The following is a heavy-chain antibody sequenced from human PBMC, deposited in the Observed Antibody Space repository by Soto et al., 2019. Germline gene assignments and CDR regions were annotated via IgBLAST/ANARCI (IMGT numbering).Heavy chain of an antibody. CDR3: ARDRDDYGSGNYYNRIDF. CDR1: GGIFSTYA. Sequence: QVQLVQSGAEVKKPGSSVKVSCKASGGIFSTYAISWLRQAPGQGLEWRGGIIPIFGTPNYAQRFQGRVTITEDESRSTAYMELSRLRSEDTVVYYCARDRDDYGSGNYYNRIDFWGQGTLVTVSS. J-gene: IGHJ4*02. CDR2: IIPIFGTP. D-gene: IGHD3-10*01. V-gene: IGHV1-69*01.